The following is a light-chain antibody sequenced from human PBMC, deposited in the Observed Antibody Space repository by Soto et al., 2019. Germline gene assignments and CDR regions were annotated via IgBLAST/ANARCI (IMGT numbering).Light chain of an antibody. V-gene: IGKV1-5*01. CDR2: DAS. J-gene: IGKJ1*01. CDR1: QSISRW. CDR3: QQYDSYWT. Sequence: DIQMTQSPSTLSASVGDRVTITSRASQSISRWLAWYQQKPGKVPRLLIYDASSLQSGVPSRFSGRGSGTDFTLSISSLQPDDFATYYCQQYDSYWTFGQGTKVEIK.